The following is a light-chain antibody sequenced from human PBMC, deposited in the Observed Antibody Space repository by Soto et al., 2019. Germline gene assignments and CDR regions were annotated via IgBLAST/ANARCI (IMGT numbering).Light chain of an antibody. V-gene: IGKV1-5*03. CDR2: KAS. Sequence: DIQMTQSPSTLSASVGDRVTITCRASQSISNWLAWYQQKPGKAPKLLIYKASSLESGVPSRFRGSVSGTEFTLTISSLQRDDFESYYCQQYKGTFGQGTKVEIK. CDR3: QQYKGT. J-gene: IGKJ1*01. CDR1: QSISNW.